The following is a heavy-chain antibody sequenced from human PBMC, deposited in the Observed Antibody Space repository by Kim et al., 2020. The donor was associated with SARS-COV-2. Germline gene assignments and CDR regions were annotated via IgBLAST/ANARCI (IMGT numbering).Heavy chain of an antibody. J-gene: IGHJ4*02. D-gene: IGHD6-19*01. Sequence: GGSLRLSCAASGFTFSSYAMHWVRQAPGKGLEWVAVISYDGSNKYYADSVKGRFTISRDNSKNTLYLQMNSLRAEDTAVYYCASGQWLPKGRFDYWGQGT. V-gene: IGHV3-30*04. CDR1: GFTFSSYA. CDR3: ASGQWLPKGRFDY. CDR2: ISYDGSNK.